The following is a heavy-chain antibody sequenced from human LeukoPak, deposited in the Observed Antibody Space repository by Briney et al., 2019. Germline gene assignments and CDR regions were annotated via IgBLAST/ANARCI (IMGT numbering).Heavy chain of an antibody. V-gene: IGHV3-48*03. J-gene: IGHJ6*04. Sequence: GGSLRLSCATSGFTFTTFWMHWVRQAPGKGLEWVSYISSSGSTIYYADSVKGRFTISRDNAKNSLYLQMNSLRAEDTAVYYCAELGITMIGGVWGKGTTVTISS. CDR1: GFTFTTFW. CDR2: ISSSGSTI. D-gene: IGHD3-10*02. CDR3: AELGITMIGGV.